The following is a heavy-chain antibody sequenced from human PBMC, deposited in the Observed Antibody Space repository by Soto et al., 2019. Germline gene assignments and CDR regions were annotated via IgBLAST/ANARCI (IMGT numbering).Heavy chain of an antibody. J-gene: IGHJ4*02. CDR2: IIPIFGTA. CDR1: GGTFSSYA. CDR3: ARGPRIAVAGKQAGPPDY. V-gene: IGHV1-69*13. Sequence: ASVKVSCKASGGTFSSYAISWVRQAPGQGLEWMGGIIPIFGTANYAQKFQGRVTITADESTSTAYMELSSLRSEDTAVYYCARGPRIAVAGKQAGPPDYWGQGTLVTVSS. D-gene: IGHD6-19*01.